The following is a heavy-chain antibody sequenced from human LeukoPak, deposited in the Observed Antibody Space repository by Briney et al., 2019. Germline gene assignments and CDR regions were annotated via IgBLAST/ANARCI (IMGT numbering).Heavy chain of an antibody. Sequence: ASVKVSCKASGYTFTGYYMHRVRQAPGQGLEWMGRINPNSGGTNYAQKFQGRVTMTRDTSISTAYMELSRLRSDDTAVYYCARDRVGAIDPPCLDYWGQGTLVTVSS. D-gene: IGHD1-26*01. CDR3: ARDRVGAIDPPCLDY. V-gene: IGHV1-2*06. CDR2: INPNSGGT. J-gene: IGHJ4*02. CDR1: GYTFTGYY.